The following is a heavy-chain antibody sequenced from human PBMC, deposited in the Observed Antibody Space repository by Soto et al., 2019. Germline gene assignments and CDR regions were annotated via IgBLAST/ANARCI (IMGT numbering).Heavy chain of an antibody. CDR1: GFKFRDYW. D-gene: IGHD3-16*02. J-gene: IGHJ4*02. CDR2: IKHDTSEA. Sequence: LRLSCAASGFKFRDYWMSWVRQAPGKGLEWVGNIKHDTSEAHYADSVKGRFTITRDNIKNFVFLQMNGLRADDTASYYCARDGLLFSGPYRPSRFDYWGLGTQVTVSS. CDR3: ARDGLLFSGPYRPSRFDY. V-gene: IGHV3-7*03.